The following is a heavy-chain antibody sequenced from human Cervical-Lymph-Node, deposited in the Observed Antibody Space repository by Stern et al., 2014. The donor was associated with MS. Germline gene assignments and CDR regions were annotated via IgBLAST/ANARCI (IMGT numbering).Heavy chain of an antibody. Sequence: QVQLQESGPGLVKPSETLSLTCTVSGGSLRSYYWNWIRPAPGKGLEWLWVIYYPGSVNYNPSLSSRVAMSVDTSKNQFSLTVSSVTAADTAVYYCAREGEYCSGSRCYPFLDYWGQGTLVTVSS. V-gene: IGHV4-59*01. J-gene: IGHJ4*02. CDR1: GGSLRSYY. D-gene: IGHD2-15*01. CDR3: AREGEYCSGSRCYPFLDY. CDR2: IYYPGSV.